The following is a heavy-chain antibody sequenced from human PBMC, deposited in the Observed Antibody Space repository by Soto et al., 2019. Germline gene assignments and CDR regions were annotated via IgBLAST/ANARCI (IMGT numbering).Heavy chain of an antibody. CDR2: IKQDGSEK. J-gene: IGHJ4*01. V-gene: IGHV3-7*01. CDR3: ARWYGDYHFDY. D-gene: IGHD4-17*01. CDR1: GFTFSSCW. Sequence: EVQLVESGGGLVQPGGSLRLSCAASGFTFSSCWMSWVRQAPGKGLEWVANIKQDGSEKYYVDSVKGRFTISRDNAKNSLYLQMNSLRAEDTAVYYCARWYGDYHFDYWGHGTLVTVSS.